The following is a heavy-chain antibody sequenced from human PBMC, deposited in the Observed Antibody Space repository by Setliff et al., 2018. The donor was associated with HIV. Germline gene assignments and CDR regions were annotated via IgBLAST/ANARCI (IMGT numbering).Heavy chain of an antibody. J-gene: IGHJ4*02. D-gene: IGHD6-6*01. CDR2: INEDGTEK. CDR1: GFTFTSFW. Sequence: GVLKISCAASGFTFTSFWMSWVRQAPGKGLEWVANINEDGTEKYYVDSVRGRSTISRDNANNSLYLQMSSLRAEDTAVYYCARGGGGARRVIGSWGQGALVTVSS. V-gene: IGHV3-7*03. CDR3: ARGGGGARRVIGS.